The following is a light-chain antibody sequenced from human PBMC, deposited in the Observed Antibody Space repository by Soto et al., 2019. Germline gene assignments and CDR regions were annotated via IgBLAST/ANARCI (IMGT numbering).Light chain of an antibody. CDR3: QQSYNTPWT. CDR2: AAS. CDR1: QNIGFY. V-gene: IGKV1-39*01. J-gene: IGKJ1*01. Sequence: DIQMTQSPSSLSASVGDRVTITCRASQNIGFYLSWYQQKPGKAPKLLIYAASTLQSGVPSRFSGSGSGTDLSLTINSLQPEDFATYYCQQSYNTPWTFGQGTKVEIK.